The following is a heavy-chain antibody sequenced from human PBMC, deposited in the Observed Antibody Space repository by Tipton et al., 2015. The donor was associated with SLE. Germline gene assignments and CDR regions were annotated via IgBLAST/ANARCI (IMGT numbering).Heavy chain of an antibody. CDR1: TYY. CDR3: ATYILTGYYNEYYHYGLDV. D-gene: IGHD3-9*01. V-gene: IGHV1-46*01. CDR2: INPTGTST. Sequence: QLVQSGAEVTKPGASVRVSCRAPTYYIHWVRQAPGQGLEWMGTINPTGTSTTYAQKFQGRVTVTRDTSTSTVYMQLGSLRSEDTAIYYCATYILTGYYNEYYHYGLDVWGQGTLATVSS. J-gene: IGHJ6*02.